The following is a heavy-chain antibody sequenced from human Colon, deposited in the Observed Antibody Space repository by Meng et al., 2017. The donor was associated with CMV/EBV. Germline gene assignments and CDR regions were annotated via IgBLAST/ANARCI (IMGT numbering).Heavy chain of an antibody. CDR2: ISKSGGTT. D-gene: IGHD5-12*01. CDR1: GVNLSDYQ. J-gene: IGHJ4*02. V-gene: IGHV3-48*03. CDR3: ANLPVTSGFLRADDY. Sequence: GGSLRLSCVASGVNLSDYQMNWVRQAPGKGLEWLSYISKSGGTTYYADSVKGRFTISRDNTKNSLYLQMNSLRAEDSGVYYCANLPVTSGFLRADDYWGQRTLVTVSS.